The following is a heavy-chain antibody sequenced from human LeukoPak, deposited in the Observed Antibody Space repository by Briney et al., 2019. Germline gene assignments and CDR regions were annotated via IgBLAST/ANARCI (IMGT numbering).Heavy chain of an antibody. Sequence: GGSLRLSCEASGFTLSSYWMSWVRQAPGKGLEWVAYINQDGSDEDYVDSVKGRFTISRDNAKNSLYLQMNSLRAEDTAVYYCARGSVVSRNFDFWGQGTLVTVSS. CDR1: GFTLSSYW. CDR2: INQDGSDE. V-gene: IGHV3-7*01. CDR3: ARGSVVSRNFDF. D-gene: IGHD4-23*01. J-gene: IGHJ4*02.